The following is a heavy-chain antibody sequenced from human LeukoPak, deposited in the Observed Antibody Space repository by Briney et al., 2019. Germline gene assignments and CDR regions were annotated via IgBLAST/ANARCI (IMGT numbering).Heavy chain of an antibody. CDR2: IRSKAYGGTT. CDR1: GFTFGDYA. J-gene: IGHJ4*02. D-gene: IGHD2-2*01. Sequence: GGSLRLSCTASGFTFGDYAMSWVRQAPGKGLEWVGFIRSKAYGGTTEYAASVKGRFTISRDDSKSIAYLQTNSLKTEDTAVYYCTREMGICSSTSCYGGLDYWGQGTLVTVSS. CDR3: TREMGICSSTSCYGGLDY. V-gene: IGHV3-49*04.